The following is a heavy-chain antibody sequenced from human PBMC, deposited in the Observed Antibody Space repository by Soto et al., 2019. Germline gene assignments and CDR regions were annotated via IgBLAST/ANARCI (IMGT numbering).Heavy chain of an antibody. CDR3: ARDLMGYYYYGMDV. CDR2: IYYSGST. J-gene: IGHJ6*02. Sequence: PSETLSLTCTVSGGSISSGGYYWSWIRQHPGKGLEWIGYIYYSGSTYYNPSLKSRXXISVXXSKNQFSLKLSSVTAADTAVYYCARDLMGYYYYGMDVWGQGTTVTVSS. V-gene: IGHV4-31*03. D-gene: IGHD3-9*01. CDR1: GGSISSGGYY.